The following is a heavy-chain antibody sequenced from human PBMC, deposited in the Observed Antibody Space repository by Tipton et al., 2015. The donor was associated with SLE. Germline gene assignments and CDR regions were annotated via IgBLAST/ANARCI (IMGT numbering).Heavy chain of an antibody. CDR1: GGSFSGYY. CDR2: INHSGGT. Sequence: LRLSCAVYGGSFSGYYWSWIRQPPGKGLEWIGEINHSGGTNYNPSLKSRVTISVDTSKNQFSLKLSSVTAADTAVYYCARGGGIRFLEWDYYYMDVWGKGTMVTVSS. J-gene: IGHJ6*03. CDR3: ARGGGIRFLEWDYYYMDV. V-gene: IGHV4-34*01. D-gene: IGHD3-3*01.